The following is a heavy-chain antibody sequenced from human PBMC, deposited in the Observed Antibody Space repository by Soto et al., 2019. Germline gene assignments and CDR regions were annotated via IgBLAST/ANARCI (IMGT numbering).Heavy chain of an antibody. D-gene: IGHD3-16*02. CDR1: GFTFSNYA. J-gene: IGHJ4*02. CDR2: ISYDGSNK. CDR3: ARQLRLGELSLPY. V-gene: IGHV3-30*03. Sequence: GGSLRLSCAASGFTFSNYAMNWVRQAPGKGLEWVAVISYDGSNKYYADSVKGRFTISRDNSKNTLYLQMNSLRAEDTAVYYCARQLRLGELSLPYWGQGTLVTVSS.